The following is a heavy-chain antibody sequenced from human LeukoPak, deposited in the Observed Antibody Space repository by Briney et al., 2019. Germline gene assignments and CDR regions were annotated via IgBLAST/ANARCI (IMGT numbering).Heavy chain of an antibody. V-gene: IGHV3-30*04. CDR2: ISFDGVNT. D-gene: IGHD2-2*01. Sequence: GGSLRLACAPSGFTFSTYAICWVRQAPGKALEWVAVISFDGVNTFYADSVKGRFTISRDNSNNTVYLQMNNLRPEDTAVFYCARGQGYESYYYMDVWGKGTTVSVSS. J-gene: IGHJ6*03. CDR1: GFTFSTYA. CDR3: ARGQGYESYYYMDV.